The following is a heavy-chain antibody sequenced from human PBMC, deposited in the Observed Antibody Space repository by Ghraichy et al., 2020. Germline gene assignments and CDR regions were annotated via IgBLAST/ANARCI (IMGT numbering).Heavy chain of an antibody. D-gene: IGHD6-13*01. CDR2: INHSGST. CDR3: ARGYSSSYFDY. J-gene: IGHJ4*02. CDR1: GGSFSGYY. V-gene: IGHV4-34*01. Sequence: ETLSLTCAVYGGSFSGYYWSWIRQPPGKGLEWIGEINHSGSTNYNPSLKSRVTISVDTSKNQFSLKLSSVTAADTAVYYCARGYSSSYFDYWGQGTLVTVSS.